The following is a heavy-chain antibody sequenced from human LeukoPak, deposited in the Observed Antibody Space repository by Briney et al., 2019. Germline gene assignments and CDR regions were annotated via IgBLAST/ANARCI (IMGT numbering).Heavy chain of an antibody. Sequence: SETLSLTCTVSGGSISSYYWSWIRQPPGKGREWIGYIYYSGSTNYNPSLKSRVTISVDTSKTQFSLKLSSVTAADTAVYYCASSEYSSSSPDYWGQGTLVTVSS. J-gene: IGHJ4*02. CDR2: IYYSGST. V-gene: IGHV4-59*01. D-gene: IGHD6-6*01. CDR1: GGSISSYY. CDR3: ASSEYSSSSPDY.